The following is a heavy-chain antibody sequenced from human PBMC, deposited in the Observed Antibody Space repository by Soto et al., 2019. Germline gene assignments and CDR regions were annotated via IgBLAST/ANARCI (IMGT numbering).Heavy chain of an antibody. J-gene: IGHJ6*03. V-gene: IGHV3-48*01. CDR3: AREAGDRVRYMDV. Sequence: EVQLVESGGGLVQPGGSLRLSCAASGFTFSSYSMNWVRQAPGKGLEWVSYISSSSSNIFYADSVKGRFTISRDNANNSLYLQMNSLGAEDTAMYYCAREAGDRVRYMDVWGKGTTVTVSS. CDR2: ISSSSSNI. CDR1: GFTFSSYS. D-gene: IGHD2-21*01.